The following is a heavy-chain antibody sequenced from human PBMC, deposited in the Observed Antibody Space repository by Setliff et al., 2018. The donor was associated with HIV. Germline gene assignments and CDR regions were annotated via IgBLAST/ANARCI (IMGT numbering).Heavy chain of an antibody. D-gene: IGHD6-19*01. CDR3: ARGRKKTLAVSGTRYFDF. V-gene: IGHV4-61*09. J-gene: IGHJ4*02. CDR2: IYTSGST. CDR1: GGSISSGSYY. Sequence: NPSETLSLTCTVSGGSISSGSYYWSWIRQPAGKGLEWIGHIYTSGSTNYNPSLKSRVTISVDTSKNQFSLKLSSVTAADTAVYYCARGRKKTLAVSGTRYFDFWGQGTLVTVSS.